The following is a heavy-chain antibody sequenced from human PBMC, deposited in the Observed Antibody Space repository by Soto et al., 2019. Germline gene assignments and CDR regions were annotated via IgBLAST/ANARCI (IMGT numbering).Heavy chain of an antibody. CDR1: GGTFSRHS. CDR2: IIPIFDAT. J-gene: IGHJ4*02. V-gene: IGHV1-69*01. Sequence: QVQMVQSGAEVKKPGSSARVSCKVSGGTFSRHSISWVRQAPGQGLEWMGGIIPIFDATQYAQKFQGRLTITADESTTTFHMDLSRLRPEATAIYYSARDLTSVRGSWGQGTLVNVS. D-gene: IGHD3-10*01. CDR3: ARDLTSVRGS.